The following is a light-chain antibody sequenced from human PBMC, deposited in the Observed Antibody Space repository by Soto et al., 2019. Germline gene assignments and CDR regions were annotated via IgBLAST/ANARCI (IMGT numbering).Light chain of an antibody. Sequence: EIVMTQSPATLSVSPGEGATLSCRASQSVSRSLAWYQQKPGQAPRLLIFGASTRATGIPARFSGSGSGTEFTLTISSPESEDFAVYYWQQYDNWPLSFGGGTKVVIK. CDR3: QQYDNWPLS. CDR1: QSVSRS. V-gene: IGKV3-15*01. CDR2: GAS. J-gene: IGKJ4*01.